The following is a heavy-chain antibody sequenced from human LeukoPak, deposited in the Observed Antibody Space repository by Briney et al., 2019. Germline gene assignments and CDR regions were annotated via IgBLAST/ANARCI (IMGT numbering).Heavy chain of an antibody. CDR1: GGTFSSYA. D-gene: IGHD2-2*03. J-gene: IGHJ6*02. V-gene: IGHV1-69*04. CDR3: ARAGYCSSTSCYGPAYYYYYGMDV. Sequence: GSSVKVSCKASGGTFSSYAISWLRQAPGQGLEWMGRIIPILGIANYAQKFQGRVTITAGKSTSTAYMELGSLRSEDTGVYYCARAGYCSSTSCYGPAYYYYYGMDVWGQGTTVTVSS. CDR2: IIPILGIA.